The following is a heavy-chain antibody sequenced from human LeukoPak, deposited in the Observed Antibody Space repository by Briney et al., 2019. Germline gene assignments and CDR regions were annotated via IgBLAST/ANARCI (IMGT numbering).Heavy chain of an antibody. V-gene: IGHV3-23*01. CDR1: GFTFSSYA. CDR3: AKDLAPASLRLNWFDP. CDR2: ISGSGGST. J-gene: IGHJ5*02. D-gene: IGHD5-12*01. Sequence: GGSLRLSCAASGFTFSSYAMSWVRQAPGKGLEWVSAISGSGGSTYYADSVKGRFTISRGNSKNTLYLQMNSLRAEDTAVYYCAKDLAPASLRLNWFDPWGQGTLVTVSS.